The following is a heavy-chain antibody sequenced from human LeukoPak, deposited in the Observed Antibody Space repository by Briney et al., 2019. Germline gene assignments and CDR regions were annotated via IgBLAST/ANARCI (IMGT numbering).Heavy chain of an antibody. V-gene: IGHV3-23*01. CDR2: ISVSGGSP. CDR3: AKTTVGYSSGRYPGWPADC. CDR1: GFTFSSYA. Sequence: GGSLRLSCAASGFTFSSYAMMWVRQAPGKGLDWVSTISVSGGSPYYADSVKGRFTISRDNSKNTVYLQMNSLTADDTAIYYCAKTTVGYSSGRYPGWPADCWGQGTLVTVSS. J-gene: IGHJ4*02. D-gene: IGHD6-19*01.